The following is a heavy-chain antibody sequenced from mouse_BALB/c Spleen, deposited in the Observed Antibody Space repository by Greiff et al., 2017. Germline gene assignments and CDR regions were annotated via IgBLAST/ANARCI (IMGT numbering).Heavy chain of an antibody. J-gene: IGHJ3*01. Sequence: EVQRVESGGGLVQPGGSRKLSCAASGFTFSSFGMHWVRQAPEKGLEWVAYISSGSSTIYYADTVKGRFTISRDNPKNTLFLQMTSLRSEDTAMYYCARGTGTWFAYWGQGTLVTVSA. V-gene: IGHV5-17*02. D-gene: IGHD4-1*01. CDR3: ARGTGTWFAY. CDR2: ISSGSSTI. CDR1: GFTFSSFG.